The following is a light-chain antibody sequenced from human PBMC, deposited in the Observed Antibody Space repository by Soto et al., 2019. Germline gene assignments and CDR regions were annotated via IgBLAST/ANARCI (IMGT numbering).Light chain of an antibody. V-gene: IGKV1-27*01. CDR1: QGIGNS. CDR3: QKYDSAPEA. Sequence: DIQMTQSPSSLSASVGDRVTITCRASQGIGNSLAWYQQEPGKVPKLLIYDASTLQSGVSSRFSGSGSGTDFTLTISSLQPEDVATYYCQKYDSAPEAFGQGTKVEIK. J-gene: IGKJ1*01. CDR2: DAS.